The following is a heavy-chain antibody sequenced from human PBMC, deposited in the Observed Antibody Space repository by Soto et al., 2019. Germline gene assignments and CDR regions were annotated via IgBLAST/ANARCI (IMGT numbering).Heavy chain of an antibody. J-gene: IGHJ4*02. V-gene: IGHV3-15*01. CDR2: IKSKVDGGAT. CDR3: TTDLSGGSGSYFPD. Sequence: PGGSLRLSCAASGFTFIDAWMSWVRQAPGKGLEWAGRIKSKVDGGATDYAAPVKGRFTISRDDSKNTLYLQLNSLKTEDTAVYYCTTDLSGGSGSYFPDWGQGTVVTVSS. CDR1: GFTFIDAW. D-gene: IGHD3-10*01.